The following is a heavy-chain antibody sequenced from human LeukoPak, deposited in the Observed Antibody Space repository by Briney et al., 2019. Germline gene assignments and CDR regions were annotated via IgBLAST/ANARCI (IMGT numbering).Heavy chain of an antibody. Sequence: SETLSLTCTVSGGSISSSSYYWGWIRQPPGKGLEWIGSIYYSGSTYYNPSLKSRVTIPVDTSKNQFSLKLSSVTAADTAVYYCARLAVAARCFDYWGQGTLVTVSS. CDR1: GGSISSSSYY. J-gene: IGHJ4*02. CDR3: ARLAVAARCFDY. D-gene: IGHD6-6*01. CDR2: IYYSGST. V-gene: IGHV4-39*01.